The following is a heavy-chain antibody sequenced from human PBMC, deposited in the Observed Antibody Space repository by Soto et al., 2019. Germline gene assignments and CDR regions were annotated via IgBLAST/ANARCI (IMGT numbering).Heavy chain of an antibody. CDR3: ARDHQSYYFDY. CDR1: GFTFSSYS. V-gene: IGHV3-48*04. J-gene: IGHJ4*02. Sequence: GGSLRLSCAASGFTFSSYSMNWVRQAPGKGLEWVSYISSSSTIYYADSVKGRFTISRDNAKNSLYLQMNSLRAEDTAVYYCARDHQSYYFDYWGQGTLVTVSS. CDR2: ISSSSTI.